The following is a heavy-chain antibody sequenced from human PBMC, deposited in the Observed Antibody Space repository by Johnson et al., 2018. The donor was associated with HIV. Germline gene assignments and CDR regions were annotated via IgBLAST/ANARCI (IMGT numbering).Heavy chain of an antibody. D-gene: IGHD2-2*02. CDR1: GFTFNSYA. CDR2: IRYDGSNK. CDR3: SKDMGAYQLLYAFDI. V-gene: IGHV3-30*02. J-gene: IGHJ3*02. Sequence: QVQLVESGGGVVQPGRSLRLSCAASGFTFNSYALHWVRQAPGKGLEWVAFIRYDGSNKYYADSVKGRFTISIDNSKNTLYLQMNSLRAEDTAVYYCSKDMGAYQLLYAFDIWGQGTMVTVSS.